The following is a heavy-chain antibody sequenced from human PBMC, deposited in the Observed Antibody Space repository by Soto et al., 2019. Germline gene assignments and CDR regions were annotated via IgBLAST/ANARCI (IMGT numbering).Heavy chain of an antibody. D-gene: IGHD6-13*01. J-gene: IGHJ4*02. V-gene: IGHV1-69*01. CDR1: GGTFSSYA. CDR3: ARDLWRNGSSWQIDY. Sequence: QVQLVQSGAEVKKPGSSVQVSCKASGGTFSSYAISWVRQAPGQGLDWMGGIIPIFGTANYAQKFQGRVTITADESTSTAYMELSSLRSEDTAVYYCARDLWRNGSSWQIDYWGQGTLVTVSS. CDR2: IIPIFGTA.